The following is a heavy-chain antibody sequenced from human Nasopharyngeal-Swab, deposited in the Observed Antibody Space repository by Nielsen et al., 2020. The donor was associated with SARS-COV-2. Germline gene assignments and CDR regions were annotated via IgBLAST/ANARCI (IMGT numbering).Heavy chain of an antibody. D-gene: IGHD6-13*01. V-gene: IGHV3-30*18. CDR3: AKGGYCLRFFYYDMDV. J-gene: IGHJ6*02. CDR2: ISYDGSNK. Sequence: VRQMPGKGLEWVAVISYDGSNKYYADSVKGRFTISRDNSKNTQYLQMNSLRAEDTDVYYWAKGGYCLRFFYYDMDVWGQGTTVTVSS.